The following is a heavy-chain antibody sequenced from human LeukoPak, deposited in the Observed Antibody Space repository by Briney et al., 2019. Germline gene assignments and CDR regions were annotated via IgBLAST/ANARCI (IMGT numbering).Heavy chain of an antibody. J-gene: IGHJ4*02. V-gene: IGHV3-33*06. D-gene: IGHD5-18*01. Sequence: GGSLRLSCAASGVTFSSCGFHWVRQAPGKGLEGVAVIWYDGTHKYYADSVKGGLTISRDNAKNTVYMQMNRLRAEDTPVYYCVKDRRYGYRRFDYWGQGTLVTVSS. CDR1: GVTFSSCG. CDR3: VKDRRYGYRRFDY. CDR2: IWYDGTHK.